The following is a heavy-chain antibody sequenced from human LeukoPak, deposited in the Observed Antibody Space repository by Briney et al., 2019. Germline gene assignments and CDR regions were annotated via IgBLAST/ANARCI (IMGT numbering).Heavy chain of an antibody. J-gene: IGHJ5*02. CDR2: ITGGSNYM. CDR1: GLPFSSYT. CDR3: ARSVVPAGAWFDP. Sequence: AGGSLRLSCAASGLPFSSYTMNWVRQAPGRGLEWVSSITGGSNYMYYRDSVKGRFTISRDNARNSLYLEMNSLRADDTAMYFCARSVVPAGAWFDPWGQGTLVIVS. V-gene: IGHV3-21*01. D-gene: IGHD2-2*01.